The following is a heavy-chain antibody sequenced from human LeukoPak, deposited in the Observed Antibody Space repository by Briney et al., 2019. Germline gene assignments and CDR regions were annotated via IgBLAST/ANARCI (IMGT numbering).Heavy chain of an antibody. D-gene: IGHD5-18*01. CDR3: ARMPYSYGYLNYYYGMDV. J-gene: IGHJ6*02. V-gene: IGHV4-34*01. Sequence: PSETLSLTCAVYGGSFSGYYWSWIRQPPGKGLEWIGEINHSGSTNYNPSLESRVTISVDTSKNQFSLKLSSVTAADTAVYYCARMPYSYGYLNYYYGMDVWGQGTTVTVSS. CDR2: INHSGST. CDR1: GGSFSGYY.